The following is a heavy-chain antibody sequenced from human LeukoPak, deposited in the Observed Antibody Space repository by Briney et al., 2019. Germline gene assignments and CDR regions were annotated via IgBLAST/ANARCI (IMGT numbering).Heavy chain of an antibody. D-gene: IGHD4-23*01. CDR2: ISGYNGNT. CDR1: GYTFSNYG. Sequence: ASVKVSCKASGYTFSNYGISWVRQAPGQGLEWMGWISGYNGNTNYAQKFQGRVSMTTDTSTSTAYMELTSLTSVDTAMYYCTRLVIYPAYYYYMDVWGEGTTLTVYS. V-gene: IGHV1-18*01. J-gene: IGHJ6*03. CDR3: TRLVIYPAYYYYMDV.